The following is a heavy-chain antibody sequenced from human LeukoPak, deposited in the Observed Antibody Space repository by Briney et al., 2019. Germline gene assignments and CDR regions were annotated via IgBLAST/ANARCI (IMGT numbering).Heavy chain of an antibody. D-gene: IGHD4-17*01. J-gene: IGHJ4*02. CDR2: FYSGGST. CDR3: ARRSYGDSD. Sequence: GGSLRLSCAVSGFTVSSNYMSWGRQAPGPGLGRVSVFYSGGSTCSADSVKGRFTISRDNSKNTLYLQMNSLTAEDTAVYYCARRSYGDSDWGEGTLGTVSS. V-gene: IGHV3-53*01. CDR1: GFTVSSNY.